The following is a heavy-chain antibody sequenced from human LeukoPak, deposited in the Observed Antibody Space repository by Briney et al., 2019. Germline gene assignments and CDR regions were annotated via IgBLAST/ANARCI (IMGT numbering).Heavy chain of an antibody. D-gene: IGHD3-16*01. CDR1: GGSLSSFY. V-gene: IGHV4-59*01. CDR2: IYYNGDT. Sequence: SETLSLTCTLSGGSLSSFYWSWIRQSPGKGLEWIGYIYYNGDTNYNPSLKSRVTISLDTSKNQFSLKLSSVTSADTAVYYCASYIWARHFDYWGQGTLVTVSS. J-gene: IGHJ4*02. CDR3: ASYIWARHFDY.